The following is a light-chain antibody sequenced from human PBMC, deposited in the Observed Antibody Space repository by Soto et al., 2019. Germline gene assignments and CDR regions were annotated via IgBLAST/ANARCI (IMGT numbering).Light chain of an antibody. J-gene: IGLJ1*01. CDR2: TNN. CDR3: QSYDSSLSGYV. Sequence: QSALTQPPSVSGAPGERVTISCTGSSSSIGAGYDVHWFQQLPGTAPKLLIYTNNNRPTGVPDRFSGSKSATSASLAISGLQAEDEADYYCQSYDSSLSGYVFGTGTKVTVL. CDR1: SSSIGAGYD. V-gene: IGLV1-40*01.